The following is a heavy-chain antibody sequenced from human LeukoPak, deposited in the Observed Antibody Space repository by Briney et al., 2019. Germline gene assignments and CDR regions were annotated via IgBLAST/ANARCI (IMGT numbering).Heavy chain of an antibody. CDR1: GGTFSSYA. J-gene: IGHJ3*02. D-gene: IGHD2-15*01. CDR2: IIPIFGTA. Sequence: SVKVSCKASGGTFSSYAISWVRQAPGQGLEWMGGIIPIFGTANYAQKFQGRVTITADESTSTAYMELSSLRSEDTAVYYCASRASLDIVVVVAGAHNDAFDTWGQGTMVTVSS. CDR3: ASRASLDIVVVVAGAHNDAFDT. V-gene: IGHV1-69*01.